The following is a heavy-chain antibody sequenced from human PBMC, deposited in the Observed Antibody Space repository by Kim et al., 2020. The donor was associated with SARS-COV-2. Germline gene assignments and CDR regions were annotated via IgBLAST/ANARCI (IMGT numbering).Heavy chain of an antibody. D-gene: IGHD3-22*01. CDR1: DHSTSSGYY. CDR2: IHQSGST. Sequence: SETLSLTCAVADHSTSSGYYWGWIRQPPGKGPGWIGSIHQSGSTYYNPPHKSRVIISIDTSKNQSSLRLNSVTAADTAVYYCTSKYYYDTSGYYYADWWGQGTLVTVSS. J-gene: IGHJ1*01. CDR3: TSKYYYDTSGYYYADW. V-gene: IGHV4-38-2*01.